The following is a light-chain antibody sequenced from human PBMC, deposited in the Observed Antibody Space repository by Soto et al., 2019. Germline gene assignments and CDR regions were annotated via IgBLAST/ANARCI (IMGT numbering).Light chain of an antibody. Sequence: IQLTQSPSSLSASVGDRVTITCRASQDIAIYLAWYQQKPGEAPKLLIYAASTLYGGVPSRFSGSGSGTDFALTITSLQAEDFAVYYCQQYGSPSTFGGGTKVEIK. CDR3: QQYGSPST. CDR2: AAS. CDR1: QDIAIY. V-gene: IGKV1-9*01. J-gene: IGKJ4*01.